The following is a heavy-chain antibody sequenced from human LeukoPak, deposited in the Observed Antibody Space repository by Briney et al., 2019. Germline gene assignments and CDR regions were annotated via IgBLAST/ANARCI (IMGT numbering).Heavy chain of an antibody. V-gene: IGHV3-53*01. CDR1: GFTVSSNY. CDR2: ISTGDNT. Sequence: GGSLRLSCAASGFTVSSNYMSWVRQAPGKGLEWVSVISTGDNTYYADSVKGRFTISRHNPQNTLYLQMNSLRDEDTAIYYCARDPTRYASTTVVASNFDYWGQGTLVTVSS. D-gene: IGHD4-23*01. CDR3: ARDPTRYASTTVVASNFDY. J-gene: IGHJ4*02.